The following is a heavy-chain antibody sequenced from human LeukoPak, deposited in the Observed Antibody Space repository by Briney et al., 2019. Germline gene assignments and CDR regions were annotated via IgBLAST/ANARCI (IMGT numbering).Heavy chain of an antibody. V-gene: IGHV3-15*01. Sequence: EGSLRLSCAASGFTFSNAWMSWVRQAPGKGLEWVGRIKSKTDSGTTDYAAPVKGRFTISRDDSKNTLYLQMNSLKTEDTAVYYCTTFVVVVAAYYWGQGTLVTVSS. CDR1: GFTFSNAW. J-gene: IGHJ4*02. CDR2: IKSKTDSGTT. D-gene: IGHD2-15*01. CDR3: TTFVVVVAAYY.